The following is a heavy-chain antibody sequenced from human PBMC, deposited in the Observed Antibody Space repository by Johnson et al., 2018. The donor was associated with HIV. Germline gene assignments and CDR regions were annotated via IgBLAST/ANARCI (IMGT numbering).Heavy chain of an antibody. V-gene: IGHV3-66*01. D-gene: IGHD3-16*01. Sequence: VQLVESGGGLVTPGGSLRLSCAASGFTFSDFFMSWIRQAPGKGLEWVSVIYKGGSVYYVDSVKCRFIISRDNSKNTVFLHMNSLRAEDTAVYYCARGWGEGAFDIWGQGTMVTVSS. CDR1: GFTFSDFF. CDR2: IYKGGSV. J-gene: IGHJ3*02. CDR3: ARGWGEGAFDI.